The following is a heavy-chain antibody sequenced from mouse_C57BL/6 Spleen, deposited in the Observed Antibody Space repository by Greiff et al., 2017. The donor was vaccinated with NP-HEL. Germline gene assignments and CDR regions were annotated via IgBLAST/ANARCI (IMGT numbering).Heavy chain of an antibody. CDR2: IDPSDSYT. CDR1: GYTFTSYW. V-gene: IGHV1-69*01. Sequence: QVQLQQPGAELVMPGASVKLSCKASGYTFTSYWMHWVKQRPGQGLEWIGEIDPSDSYTNYNQKFKGKSTLTVDKSSSTAYMQLSSLTSEDSAVYYCARGGYCNHEGWFAYWGQGTLVTVSA. J-gene: IGHJ3*01. CDR3: ARGGYCNHEGWFAY. D-gene: IGHD2-1*01.